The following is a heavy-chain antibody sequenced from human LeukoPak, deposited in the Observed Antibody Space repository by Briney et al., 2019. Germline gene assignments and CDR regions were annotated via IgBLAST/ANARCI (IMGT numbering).Heavy chain of an antibody. CDR1: GFTFTEYA. Sequence: GGSLRLSCAASGFTFTEYAMHWVRQAPGKGLEWVALISYDGSRTEYADSVKSRFTISRDNSRNTLYLQLNSLGPEDTAVYYCARGGGDHAFDIWGQGTMVTVSS. V-gene: IGHV3-30*01. CDR3: ARGGGDHAFDI. J-gene: IGHJ3*02. CDR2: ISYDGSRT. D-gene: IGHD3-16*01.